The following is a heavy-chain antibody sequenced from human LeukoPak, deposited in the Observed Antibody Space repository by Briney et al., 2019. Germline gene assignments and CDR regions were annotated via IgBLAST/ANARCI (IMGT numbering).Heavy chain of an antibody. CDR2: INPSGGST. D-gene: IGHD3-10*01. V-gene: IGHV1-46*01. CDR1: GYTFTSYY. Sequence: ASVKVSCKASGYTFTSYYMHWVRQAPGQGLEWMGLINPSGGSTSYAQKFQGRVTMTRDTSTSTVYMELKRLRSEDTAVYYCASWFGENDALDIWGQGTMVTVSS. CDR3: ASWFGENDALDI. J-gene: IGHJ3*02.